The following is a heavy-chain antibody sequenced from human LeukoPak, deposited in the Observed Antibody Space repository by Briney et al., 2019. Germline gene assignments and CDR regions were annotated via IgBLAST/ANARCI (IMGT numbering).Heavy chain of an antibody. CDR1: GYSISSGYY. V-gene: IGHV4-38-2*02. Sequence: SETLSLTCTVSGYSISSGYYWGWIRQPPGKGLEWIGSIYHSGSTYYNPSLRSRVTMSVDKSKNQFSLELSSVTAADTAVYYCAGAEPRGIIWHPYWGQGTLVTVSS. J-gene: IGHJ4*02. CDR3: AGAEPRGIIWHPY. CDR2: IYHSGST.